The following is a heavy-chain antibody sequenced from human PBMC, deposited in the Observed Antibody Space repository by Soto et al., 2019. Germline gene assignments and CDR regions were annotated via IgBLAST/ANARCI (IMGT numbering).Heavy chain of an antibody. V-gene: IGHV3-23*01. CDR3: AKEGSAAVAGAGWFDP. CDR1: GFTFNNFV. CDR2: ISGSGGST. Sequence: EMQLLESGGGLVQPGGSLRLSCAASGFTFNNFVMSWVRQAPGKGLEWVSLISGSGGSTYYADSVRGRFTISRDNSKNKVYLQMNSLTPEDTGVYYCAKEGSAAVAGAGWFDPWGQGTLVTVSS. D-gene: IGHD6-19*01. J-gene: IGHJ5*02.